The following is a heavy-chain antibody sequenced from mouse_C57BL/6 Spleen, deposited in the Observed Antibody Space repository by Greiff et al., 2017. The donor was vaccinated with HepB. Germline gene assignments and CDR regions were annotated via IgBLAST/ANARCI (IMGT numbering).Heavy chain of an antibody. D-gene: IGHD4-1*01. CDR2: ISSGSSTI. V-gene: IGHV5-17*01. CDR1: GFTFSDYG. J-gene: IGHJ4*01. CDR3: ARTWGYYAMDY. Sequence: EVKVEESGGGLVKPGGSLKLSCAASGFTFSDYGMHWVRQAPEKGLEWVAYISSGSSTIYYADTVKGRFTISRDNAKNTLFLQMTSLRSEDTAMYYCARTWGYYAMDYWGQGTSVTVSS.